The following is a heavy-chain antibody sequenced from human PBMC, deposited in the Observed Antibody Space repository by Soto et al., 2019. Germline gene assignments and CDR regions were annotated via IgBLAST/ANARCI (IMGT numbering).Heavy chain of an antibody. V-gene: IGHV1-2*02. Sequence: QLHLVQSGAVVKKPGASVTVSCSASGYPVTAYYMHWVRQAPGRGLEWMGGINPATGAAKYTQTFQGRVTRTRDTSTSTVFMELGGLTSADTAVFYCARGGGVGVAGSAAFDMWGQGTLVTVSS. CDR1: GYPVTAYY. CDR2: INPATGAA. J-gene: IGHJ3*02. CDR3: ARGGGVGVAGSAAFDM. D-gene: IGHD3-3*01.